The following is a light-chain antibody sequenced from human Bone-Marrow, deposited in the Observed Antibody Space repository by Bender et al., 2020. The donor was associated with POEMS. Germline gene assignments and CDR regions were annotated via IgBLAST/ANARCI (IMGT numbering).Light chain of an antibody. CDR2: EVS. Sequence: QSALTQPASVSGSPGQSITISCTGSSSDVGSYNLVSWYQQYPGKAPKLMIYEVSQRPSGVSNRFSGSKSGKTASLTISGLQAEDEADYYCCASAGSSTLVFGGGTKVTVL. V-gene: IGLV2-23*02. J-gene: IGLJ3*02. CDR3: CASAGSSTLV. CDR1: SSDVGSYNL.